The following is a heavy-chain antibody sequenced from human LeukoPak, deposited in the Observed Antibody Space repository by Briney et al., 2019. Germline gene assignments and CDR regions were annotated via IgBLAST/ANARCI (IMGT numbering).Heavy chain of an antibody. CDR1: GGSFSGYY. Sequence: NSSETLSLTCDVSGGSFSGYYWSWIRQPPGKGLELLGEINRSGSTNYNPSLKSRVTISADTSTNQFSLKLSSVTAADSDVYYCARGGDGDRLRDWGQGTLVTVSS. CDR2: INRSGST. D-gene: IGHD4-17*01. V-gene: IGHV4-34*01. J-gene: IGHJ4*02. CDR3: ARGGDGDRLRD.